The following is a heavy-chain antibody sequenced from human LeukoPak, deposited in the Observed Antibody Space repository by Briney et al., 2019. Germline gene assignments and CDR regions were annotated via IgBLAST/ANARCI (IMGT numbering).Heavy chain of an antibody. CDR1: GFTFSSYG. CDR2: ISYDGSNK. J-gene: IGHJ4*02. V-gene: IGHV3-30*18. Sequence: PGGSLRLSCAASGFTFSSYGMHWVRQAPGKGLEWVAVISYDGSNKYYADSVKGRFTISRDNSKNTLYLQMNSLRAEDTAVYYCAKDLGSSDYDYVWGSYRSVFDYWGQGTLVTVSS. D-gene: IGHD3-16*02. CDR3: AKDLGSSDYDYVWGSYRSVFDY.